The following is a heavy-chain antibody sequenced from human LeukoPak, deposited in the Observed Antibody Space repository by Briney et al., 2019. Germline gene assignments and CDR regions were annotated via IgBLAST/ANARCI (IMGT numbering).Heavy chain of an antibody. CDR1: GYTFTSYY. D-gene: IGHD5-12*01. V-gene: IGHV1-46*01. J-gene: IGHJ3*02. CDR2: INPSGGST. Sequence: GASVKVSCKASGYTFTSYYMHWVRHAPGQGLEWMGIINPSGGSTSYAQKFQGRVTMTRDTSTSTVYMELSSLRSEDTAVYYCARDVVATGMNPDAFDIWGQGTMVTVSS. CDR3: ARDVVATGMNPDAFDI.